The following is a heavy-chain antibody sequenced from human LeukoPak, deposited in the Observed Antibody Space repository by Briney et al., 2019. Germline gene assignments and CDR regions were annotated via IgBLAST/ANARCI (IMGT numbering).Heavy chain of an antibody. CDR1: GYSFSTYW. J-gene: IGHJ4*02. D-gene: IGHD5-18*01. CDR3: ASHNGAGIQQWLSPDY. CDR2: IYPGDSET. V-gene: IGHV5-51*01. Sequence: HGESLKISCKGSGYSFSTYWIGWVRQMPGKGLEWMGIIYPGDSETRYSPSFQGQVTISVGKSITTAYLQWTSLKASDTAMYYCASHNGAGIQQWLSPDYWGQGTLVIVYS.